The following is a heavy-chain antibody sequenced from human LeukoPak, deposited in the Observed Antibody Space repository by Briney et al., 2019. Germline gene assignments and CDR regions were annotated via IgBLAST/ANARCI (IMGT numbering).Heavy chain of an antibody. CDR3: ARASPSSSGWYTEYFQH. J-gene: IGHJ1*01. CDR1: GYTFTSYG. V-gene: IGHV1-18*01. CDR2: ISAYNGNT. D-gene: IGHD6-19*01. Sequence: GASVKVSRKASGYTFTSYGISWVRQAPGQGLEWMGWISAYNGNTSYAQKLQGRVTMTTDTSTSTAYMELRSLRSDDTAVYYCARASPSSSGWYTEYFQHWGQGTLVTVSS.